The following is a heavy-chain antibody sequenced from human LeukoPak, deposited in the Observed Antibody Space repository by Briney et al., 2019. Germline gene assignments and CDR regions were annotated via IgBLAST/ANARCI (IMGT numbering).Heavy chain of an antibody. CDR3: ARDRYGSGTSPDSFDI. CDR2: ISSSSSII. CDR1: GFTFNTYS. D-gene: IGHD3-10*01. Sequence: GGSLRLSCVASGFTFNTYSMNWVRQAPGKGLEWLSYISSSSSIIYDADSVKGRFTISRDNVKNSLYLQMNTLRDEDTAVYFCARDRYGSGTSPDSFDIWGQGTMVTVSS. V-gene: IGHV3-48*02. J-gene: IGHJ3*02.